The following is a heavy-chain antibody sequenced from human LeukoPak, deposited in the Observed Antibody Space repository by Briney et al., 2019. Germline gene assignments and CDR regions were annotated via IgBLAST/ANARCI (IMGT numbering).Heavy chain of an antibody. CDR3: ARDGAWQWLSI. CDR1: GFTFSSYA. D-gene: IGHD6-19*01. J-gene: IGHJ3*02. CDR2: ISGSGGRT. V-gene: IGHV3-23*01. Sequence: GGSLRLSCAASGFTFSSYAMSWVRQAPGKGLEWVSAISGSGGRTYYADSVKGRFTISRDNAKNSLYLQMNSLRAEDTAVYYCARDGAWQWLSIWGQGTMVTVSS.